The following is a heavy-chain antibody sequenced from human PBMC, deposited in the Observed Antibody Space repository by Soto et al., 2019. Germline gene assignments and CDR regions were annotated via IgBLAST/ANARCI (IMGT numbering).Heavy chain of an antibody. CDR3: ARGFDFWSGYYPDGAFDI. CDR2: INSNGGST. Sequence: GGSLRLSCAASGFTFSTFSMHWVRQAPGKGLESVSGINSNGGSTYYGNSVKGRFTISRDNSKNTLYLQMGSLRPEDMAVYYCARGFDFWSGYYPDGAFDIWGQGTLVTVPS. J-gene: IGHJ3*02. D-gene: IGHD3-3*01. V-gene: IGHV3-64*01. CDR1: GFTFSTFS.